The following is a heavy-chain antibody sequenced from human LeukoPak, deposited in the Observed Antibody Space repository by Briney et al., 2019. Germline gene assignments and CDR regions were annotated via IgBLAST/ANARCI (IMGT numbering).Heavy chain of an antibody. CDR2: IYYSGST. Sequence: SETLSLTCTVPGGSISSGDYYWSWIRQPPGKGLEWIGYIYYSGSTYYNPSLKSRVTISVDTSKNQFSLKLSSVTAADTAVYYCARDGLRDGYNPYYYGMDVWGQGTTVTVSS. CDR1: GGSISSGDYY. V-gene: IGHV4-30-4*01. D-gene: IGHD5-24*01. CDR3: ARDGLRDGYNPYYYGMDV. J-gene: IGHJ6*02.